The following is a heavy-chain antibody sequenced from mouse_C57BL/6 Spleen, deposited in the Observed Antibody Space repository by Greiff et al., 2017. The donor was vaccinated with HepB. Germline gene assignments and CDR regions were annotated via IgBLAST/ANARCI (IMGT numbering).Heavy chain of an antibody. D-gene: IGHD2-1*01. J-gene: IGHJ2*01. CDR2: IYPSDSET. Sequence: QVQLQQPGAELVRPGSSVKLSCKASGYTFTSYWMDWVKQRPGQGLEWIGNIYPSDSETHYNQKFKDKATLTVDKSSSTAYIQLSSLTSEDSAVYYCARGFYSDFDYWGQGTTLTVSS. CDR3: ARGFYSDFDY. V-gene: IGHV1-61*01. CDR1: GYTFTSYW.